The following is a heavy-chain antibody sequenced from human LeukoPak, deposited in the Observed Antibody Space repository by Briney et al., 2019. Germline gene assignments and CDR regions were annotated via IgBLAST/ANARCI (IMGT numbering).Heavy chain of an antibody. V-gene: IGHV3-23*01. D-gene: IGHD3-10*01. J-gene: IGHJ4*02. CDR2: ISGSGAST. Sequence: GGSLRLSCAASGVTFSSYAMSWVRQAPGKGLEWVSVISGSGASTHYADSVKCRFTISRDNSKNTLYLQMNSLRAEDTAVYYCAKVRFGVTARYYFDYWGQGTLVTVSS. CDR3: AKVRFGVTARYYFDY. CDR1: GVTFSSYA.